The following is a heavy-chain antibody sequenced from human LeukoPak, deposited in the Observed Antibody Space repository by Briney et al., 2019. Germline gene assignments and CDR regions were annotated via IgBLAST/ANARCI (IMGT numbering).Heavy chain of an antibody. D-gene: IGHD3-22*01. CDR1: GYSFINYD. J-gene: IGHJ4*02. Sequence: ASVKVSCKASGYSFINYDITWVRQAPGQGLEWMGWISAYNANTNSAQKFQGRVTMTTDTSTGTAYMELRSLRSDDTAVYYCARATSSGSPSKGYWGQGTLVTVSS. CDR2: ISAYNANT. CDR3: ARATSSGSPSKGY. V-gene: IGHV1-18*01.